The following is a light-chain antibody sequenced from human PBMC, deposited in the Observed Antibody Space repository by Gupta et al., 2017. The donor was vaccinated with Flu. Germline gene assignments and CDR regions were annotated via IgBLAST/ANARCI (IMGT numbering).Light chain of an antibody. J-gene: IGLJ3*02. CDR1: RADVGAHNL. Sequence: SALTHPSSVSGSPRRSISISCTGTRADVGAHNLVSWFQVRPGKAPKVMIYDVNRRPPGVSNRFSGSKPDNTASLTISGLQAEDEADYYCSSYTTSYIWVFGGGTKVTVL. V-gene: IGLV2-14*03. CDR3: SSYTTSYIWV. CDR2: DVN.